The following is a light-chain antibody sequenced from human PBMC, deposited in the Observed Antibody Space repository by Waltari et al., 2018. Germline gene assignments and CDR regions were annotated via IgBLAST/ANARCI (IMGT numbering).Light chain of an antibody. Sequence: IQMTQSPSTLSASVGDRVTITCRASQSISIWLAWYQQKPGTAPKLLIYKASTLESGVPSRFSGSGSGTEFTLTINSLQPDDFATYYCQQYNGYWTFGQGTKVEIK. CDR1: QSISIW. V-gene: IGKV1-5*03. J-gene: IGKJ1*01. CDR2: KAS. CDR3: QQYNGYWT.